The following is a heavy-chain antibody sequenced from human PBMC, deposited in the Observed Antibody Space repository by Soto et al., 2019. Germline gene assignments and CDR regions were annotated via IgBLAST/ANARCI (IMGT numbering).Heavy chain of an antibody. D-gene: IGHD5-12*01. Sequence: QVQLVESGGGLVKPGESLRLSCAASGFTFSDYYMSWIRQAPGKGLEWVSYISSSSSYTNYADSVKGRFTISRDNAKNSLYLQMNSLRGEDTAVYYCARDHHRYSGYDDVDYWGQGTMVTVSS. CDR1: GFTFSDYY. CDR2: ISSSSSYT. J-gene: IGHJ4*02. CDR3: ARDHHRYSGYDDVDY. V-gene: IGHV3-11*05.